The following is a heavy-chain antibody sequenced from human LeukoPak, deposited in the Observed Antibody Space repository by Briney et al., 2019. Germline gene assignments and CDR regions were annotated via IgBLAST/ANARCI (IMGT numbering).Heavy chain of an antibody. D-gene: IGHD6-19*01. CDR2: ISNTGGST. V-gene: IGHV3-11*01. CDR1: GFTFNDYY. Sequence: GGSLRLSCAASGFTFNDYYMGWIRQAPGKGLEWVSYISNTGGSTYYADSVKGRFTISRDNAKNSLYLQMSSLRAEDTAVYYCARRYSSGLDYWGQGTLVTVSS. J-gene: IGHJ4*02. CDR3: ARRYSSGLDY.